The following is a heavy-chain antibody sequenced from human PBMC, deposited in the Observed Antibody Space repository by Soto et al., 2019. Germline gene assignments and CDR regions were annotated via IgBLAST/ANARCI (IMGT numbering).Heavy chain of an antibody. V-gene: IGHV4-31*03. J-gene: IGHJ4*02. CDR2: IYYSGST. Sequence: SETVSLTCTVSGGSISSGGYDWSWIRQHPGKGLEWIGYIYYSGSTYYNPSLKSRVTISVDTSKNQFSLKLSSVTAADTAVYYCARDKTGYHDYWGQGTLVTVSS. CDR3: ARDKTGYHDY. CDR1: GGSISSGGYD. D-gene: IGHD3-9*01.